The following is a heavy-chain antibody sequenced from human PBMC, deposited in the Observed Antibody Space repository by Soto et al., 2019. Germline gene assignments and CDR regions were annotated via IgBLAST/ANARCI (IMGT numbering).Heavy chain of an antibody. Sequence: SETLSLTCTVSGGSISSSSYYWGWIRQPPGKGLEWIGSIYYSGSTYYNPSLKSRVTISVDTSKNQFSLKLSSVTAADTAVYYCAGLTAMVSGWFDPWGQGTLVTVSS. CDR3: AGLTAMVSGWFDP. V-gene: IGHV4-39*01. D-gene: IGHD5-18*01. CDR2: IYYSGST. CDR1: GGSISSSSYY. J-gene: IGHJ5*02.